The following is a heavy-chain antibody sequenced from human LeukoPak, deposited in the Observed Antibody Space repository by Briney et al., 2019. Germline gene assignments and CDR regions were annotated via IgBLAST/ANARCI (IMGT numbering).Heavy chain of an antibody. CDR2: IYTSGSA. J-gene: IGHJ4*02. CDR1: GGSISSYY. V-gene: IGHV4-4*07. CDR3: ATSGYSSSCPDY. Sequence: SETLSLTCTVSGGSISSYYWSWIRQPAGKGLEWIGRIYTSGSANYNPSLKSRVTMSVDTSKNQFSLKLSSVTAADTAVYYCATSGYSSSCPDYWGQGTLVTVSS. D-gene: IGHD6-13*01.